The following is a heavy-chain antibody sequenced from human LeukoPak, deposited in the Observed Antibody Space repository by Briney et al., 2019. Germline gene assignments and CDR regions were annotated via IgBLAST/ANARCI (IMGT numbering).Heavy chain of an antibody. Sequence: GASVKVSCKASGYTFTGCYMHWVRQAPGQGLEWMGWINPNSGGTNYAQKFQGRVTMTRDTSISTAYMELSRLRSDDTAVYYCARERRIVGATFDYWGQGTLVTVSS. CDR3: ARERRIVGATFDY. J-gene: IGHJ4*02. CDR2: INPNSGGT. V-gene: IGHV1-2*02. CDR1: GYTFTGCY. D-gene: IGHD1-26*01.